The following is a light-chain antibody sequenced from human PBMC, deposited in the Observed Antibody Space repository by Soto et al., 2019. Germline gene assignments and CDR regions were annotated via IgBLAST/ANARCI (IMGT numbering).Light chain of an antibody. J-gene: IGKJ5*01. CDR3: QQSETYPLT. CDR1: QSVGTY. Sequence: EIVLTQSPGTLSLSPGERATLSCTTSQSVGTYLAWYQQKPGQAPRLLMYGASSRATVIPDRFSGSGSGTEFTLTISSLQPGDFATYYCQQSETYPLTFGQGTRLEIK. V-gene: IGKV3-20*01. CDR2: GAS.